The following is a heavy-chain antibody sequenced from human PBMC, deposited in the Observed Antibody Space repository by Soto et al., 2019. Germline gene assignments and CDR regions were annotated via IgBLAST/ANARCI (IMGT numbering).Heavy chain of an antibody. CDR2: IVVGSGNT. Sequence: SVKVSCKASGFTFTSSAVQWVRQARGQRLEWIGWIVVGSGNTNYAQKFQERVTITRDMSTSTAYMELSSLRSEDTAVYYCAADYGYKYYTGYYGTDVWGQGTTVTVSS. CDR1: GFTFTSSA. J-gene: IGHJ6*02. V-gene: IGHV1-58*01. CDR3: AADYGYKYYTGYYGTDV. D-gene: IGHD5-18*01.